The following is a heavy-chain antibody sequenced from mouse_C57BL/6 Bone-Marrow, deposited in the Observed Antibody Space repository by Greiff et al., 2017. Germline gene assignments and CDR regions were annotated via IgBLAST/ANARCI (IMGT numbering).Heavy chain of an antibody. V-gene: IGHV1-64*01. CDR3: ARRGYYGSSPWFAY. Sequence: VQLQQPGAELVKPGASVKLSCKASGYTFTSYWMHWVKQRPGQGLEWIGMIHPNSGSTNYNEKFKSKATLPVDKSSSTAYMQLSSLTSEDSAVYYCARRGYYGSSPWFAYWGQGTLVTVSA. J-gene: IGHJ3*01. CDR2: IHPNSGST. D-gene: IGHD1-1*01. CDR1: GYTFTSYW.